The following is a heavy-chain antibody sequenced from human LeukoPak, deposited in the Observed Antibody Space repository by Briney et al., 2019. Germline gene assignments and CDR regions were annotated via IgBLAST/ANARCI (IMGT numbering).Heavy chain of an antibody. CDR3: ARDAPPRGSGSYYPSYYYYMDV. CDR2: INPNSGGT. V-gene: IGHV1-2*02. Sequence: GASVKVSCKASGYTFTGYYMHWVRQAPGQGLEWMGWINPNSGGTNYAQKFQGRVTMTRDTSISTAYMELSRLRSDDTAVYYCARDAPPRGSGSYYPSYYYYMDVWGKGTTVTISS. D-gene: IGHD3-10*01. J-gene: IGHJ6*03. CDR1: GYTFTGYY.